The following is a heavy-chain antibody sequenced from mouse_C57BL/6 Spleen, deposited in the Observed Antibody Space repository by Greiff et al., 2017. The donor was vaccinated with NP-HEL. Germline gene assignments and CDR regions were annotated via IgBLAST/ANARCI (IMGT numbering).Heavy chain of an antibody. Sequence: QVQLKHSGPELVKPGASVKISCKASGYAFSSSWMNWVKQRPGKGLEWIGRIYPGDGDTNYNGKFKGKATLTADKSSSTAYMQLSSLTSEDSAVYFCARWGVTTGNYYAMDYWGQGTSVTVSS. D-gene: IGHD2-2*01. V-gene: IGHV1-82*01. CDR2: IYPGDGDT. CDR1: GYAFSSSW. J-gene: IGHJ4*01. CDR3: ARWGVTTGNYYAMDY.